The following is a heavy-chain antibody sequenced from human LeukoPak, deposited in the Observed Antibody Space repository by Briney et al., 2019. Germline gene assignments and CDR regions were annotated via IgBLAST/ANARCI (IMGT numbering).Heavy chain of an antibody. D-gene: IGHD6-13*01. CDR1: GGSISSSSYY. CDR2: IYYSGST. V-gene: IGHV4-39*01. Sequence: PETLSLTCTVSGGSISSSSYYWGWIRQPPGKGLEWIGSIYYSGSTYYNPSLKSRVTISVDTSKNQFSLKLSSVTAADTAVYYCARLRAAAAGTFDYWGQGTLVTVSS. CDR3: ARLRAAAAGTFDY. J-gene: IGHJ4*02.